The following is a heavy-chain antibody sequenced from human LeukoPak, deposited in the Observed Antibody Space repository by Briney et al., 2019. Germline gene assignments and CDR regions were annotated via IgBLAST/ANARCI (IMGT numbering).Heavy chain of an antibody. D-gene: IGHD4-17*01. V-gene: IGHV4-31*03. CDR1: GGSISSGGYY. Sequence: SETLSLTCTVSGGSISSGGYYWSWIRQHPGKGLEWMGYIYYTGSTYYNPSLKSRVTMSVDTSKNQFSLKLSSVTAADTAVYYCASTRSPGDPTGLDYWGQETLVTVSS. J-gene: IGHJ4*02. CDR2: IYYTGST. CDR3: ASTRSPGDPTGLDY.